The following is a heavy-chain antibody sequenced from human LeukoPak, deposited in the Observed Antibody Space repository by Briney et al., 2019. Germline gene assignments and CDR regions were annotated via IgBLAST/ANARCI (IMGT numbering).Heavy chain of an antibody. CDR2: IYYSGST. D-gene: IGHD3-3*01. CDR3: ARPAGDFWSGYYPYYFDY. Sequence: PSETLSLTCTVSGGSLSSSSYYWGWIRQPPGKGLEWIGSIYYSGSTYYNPSLKSRVTISVDTSKNQFSLKLSSVTAADTAVYYCARPAGDFWSGYYPYYFDYRGQGTLVTVSS. J-gene: IGHJ4*02. V-gene: IGHV4-39*01. CDR1: GGSLSSSSYY.